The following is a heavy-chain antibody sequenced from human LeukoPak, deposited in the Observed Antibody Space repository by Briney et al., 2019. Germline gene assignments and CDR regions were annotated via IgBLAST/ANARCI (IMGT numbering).Heavy chain of an antibody. J-gene: IGHJ6*03. Sequence: GRSLRLSCAASGFTFSSYGMHWVRQAPGKGLEWVAVIWYDGSNKYYADSVKGRFTISRDNSKNTLYLQMNSLRAEDTAVYHCAKKQQAGTGWNYMDVWGTGTTVTVSS. CDR3: AKKQQAGTGWNYMDV. CDR2: IWYDGSNK. D-gene: IGHD1-1*01. CDR1: GFTFSSYG. V-gene: IGHV3-33*06.